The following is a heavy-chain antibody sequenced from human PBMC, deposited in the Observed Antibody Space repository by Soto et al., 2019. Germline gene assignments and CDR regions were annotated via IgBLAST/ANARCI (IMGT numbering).Heavy chain of an antibody. CDR3: ARDGGDRGMDV. Sequence: QAPGKGLEWVSYISSSSSSTYYADSVKGRFTISRDNAKNSLYLQMNSLRAEDTAVYYCARDGGDRGMDVWGQGTTVTVSS. D-gene: IGHD3-10*01. J-gene: IGHJ6*02. V-gene: IGHV3-48*01. CDR2: ISSSSSST.